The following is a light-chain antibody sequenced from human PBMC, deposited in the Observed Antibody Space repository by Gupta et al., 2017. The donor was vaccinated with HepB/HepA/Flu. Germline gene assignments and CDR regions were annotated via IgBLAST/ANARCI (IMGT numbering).Light chain of an antibody. J-gene: IGKJ3*01. CDR2: AAS. CDR1: QGISTY. CDR3: QQLNSYFFT. Sequence: DIQLTQSPSFLSASVGDRVTITCRASQGISTYLAWYQQKPGKAPKLLMYAASTLQSGVPSRFSGSGSGTEFTLTISSLEPEDSATYFCQQLNSYFFTFGHGTKVDIK. V-gene: IGKV1-9*01.